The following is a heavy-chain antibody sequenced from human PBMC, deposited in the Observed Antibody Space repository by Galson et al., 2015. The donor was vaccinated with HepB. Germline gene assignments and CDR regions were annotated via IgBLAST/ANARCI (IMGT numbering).Heavy chain of an antibody. CDR3: ARDGGYCSGGSCYSKGDDAFDI. CDR2: IYYSGST. CDR1: GGSVSSGSYY. D-gene: IGHD2-15*01. J-gene: IGHJ3*02. Sequence: ETLSLTCTVSGGSVSSGSYYWSWIRQPPGKGLEWIGYIYYSGSTNYNPSLKSRVTISVDTSKNQFSLKLSSVTAADTAVYYCARDGGYCSGGSCYSKGDDAFDIWGQGTMVTVSS. V-gene: IGHV4-61*01.